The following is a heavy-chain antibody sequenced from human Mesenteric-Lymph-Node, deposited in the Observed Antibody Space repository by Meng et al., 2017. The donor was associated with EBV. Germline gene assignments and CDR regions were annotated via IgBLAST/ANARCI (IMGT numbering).Heavy chain of an antibody. CDR1: GYNFTSYH. V-gene: IGHV1-8*01. Sequence: QGQLVQSGAGVEKPGASLEVSCKASGYNFTSYHITWVRQASGQGLEWMGWMNPNGGNTGYAQKFQGRVTMTRNTSISTAYMELSSLRSEDTSVYYCARGSTVASYWGQGTLVTVSS. CDR2: MNPNGGNT. J-gene: IGHJ4*02. CDR3: ARGSTVASY. D-gene: IGHD4-23*01.